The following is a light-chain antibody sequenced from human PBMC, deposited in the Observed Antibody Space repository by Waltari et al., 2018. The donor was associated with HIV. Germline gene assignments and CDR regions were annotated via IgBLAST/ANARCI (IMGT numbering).Light chain of an antibody. J-gene: IGLJ3*02. CDR2: CVT. Sequence: QSALTQPASISGSPGQSITISCTGPTSAIGPFNSVSWYQVHPDKSPKLIFFCVTDRPSGVSSRFSASKSDNAASLTISDLRAEDEAEYYCSSFSPTLMFGGGTRLTVL. CDR1: TSAIGPFNS. V-gene: IGLV2-14*01. CDR3: SSFSPTLM.